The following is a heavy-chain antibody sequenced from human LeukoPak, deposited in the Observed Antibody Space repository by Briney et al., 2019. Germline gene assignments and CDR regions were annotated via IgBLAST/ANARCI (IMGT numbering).Heavy chain of an antibody. CDR3: ARHQSGYDFDY. J-gene: IGHJ4*02. Sequence: SETLSLTCTVSGASISSSSYYWGWIRQPPGKGLEWIGGIYYSGSTYYNPSLRSRVTISVDTSKNQFSLRLSSVTAADTAVYYCARHQSGYDFDYWGQGTLVTVSS. CDR2: IYYSGST. CDR1: GASISSSSYY. D-gene: IGHD5-12*01. V-gene: IGHV4-39*01.